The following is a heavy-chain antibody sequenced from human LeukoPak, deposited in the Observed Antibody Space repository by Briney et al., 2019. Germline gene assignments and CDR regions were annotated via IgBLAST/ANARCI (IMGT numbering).Heavy chain of an antibody. CDR2: IYHSGST. V-gene: IGHV4-30-2*01. D-gene: IGHD6-6*01. CDR1: GGSISSGGYY. Sequence: TSETLSLTCTVSGGSISSGGYYWSWIRQPPGKGLEWIGYIYHSGSTYYNPSLKSRVTISVDRSKNQFSLKLSSVTAADTAVYYCAREVAAPYYYYYMDVWGKGTTVTVSS. CDR3: AREVAAPYYYYYMDV. J-gene: IGHJ6*03.